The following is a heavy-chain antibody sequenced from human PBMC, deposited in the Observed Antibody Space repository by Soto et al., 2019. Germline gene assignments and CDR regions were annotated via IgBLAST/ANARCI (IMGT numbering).Heavy chain of an antibody. Sequence: QITLKESGPTLVKPTQTLTLTCTFSGFSLSTSGVGVGWIRQPPGKALEWLALIYWNDDKRYSPSLKSRLTITKYTSKNQVVLTMTNMDPVDTATYYCAHSNFDKQQLVTGDYWGQGTLVTVSS. CDR3: AHSNFDKQQLVTGDY. CDR2: IYWNDDK. J-gene: IGHJ4*02. V-gene: IGHV2-5*01. CDR1: GFSLSTSGVG. D-gene: IGHD6-13*01.